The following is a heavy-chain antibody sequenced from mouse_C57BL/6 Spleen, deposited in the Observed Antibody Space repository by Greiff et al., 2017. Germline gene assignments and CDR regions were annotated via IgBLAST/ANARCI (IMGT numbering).Heavy chain of an antibody. D-gene: IGHD2-5*01. CDR2: IDPSDSYT. Sequence: QVQLKQPGAELVKPGASVKLSCKASGYTFTSYWMQWVKQRPGQGLEWIGEIDPSDSYTNYNQKFKGKATLTVDTSSSTAYMQLSSLTSEDSAVYYCATLYSNYPAWFAYWGQGTLVTVSA. CDR3: ATLYSNYPAWFAY. CDR1: GYTFTSYW. J-gene: IGHJ3*01. V-gene: IGHV1-50*01.